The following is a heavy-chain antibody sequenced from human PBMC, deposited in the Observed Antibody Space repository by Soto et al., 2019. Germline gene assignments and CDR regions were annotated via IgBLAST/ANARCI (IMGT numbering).Heavy chain of an antibody. Sequence: KASETLSLTCAVYGGSFSGYYWSWIRQPPGKGLEWIGEINHSGSTNYNPSLKSRVTISVDTSKNQFSLKLSSVTAADTAVYYCACRNPTGLIQFDYWGQGTLVTVSS. D-gene: IGHD1-1*01. J-gene: IGHJ4*02. CDR3: ACRNPTGLIQFDY. CDR2: INHSGST. CDR1: GGSFSGYY. V-gene: IGHV4-34*01.